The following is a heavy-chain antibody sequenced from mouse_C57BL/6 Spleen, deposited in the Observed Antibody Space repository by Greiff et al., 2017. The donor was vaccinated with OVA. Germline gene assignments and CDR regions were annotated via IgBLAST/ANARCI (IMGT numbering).Heavy chain of an antibody. Sequence: QVQLQQPGAELVKPGASVKMSCKASGYTFTSYWITWVKQRPGQGLEWIGEIDPSDSYTNYNQKFKGKSTLTVDKSSSTAYMQLSSLTSEDSAVYYCARGGGTNFDYWGQGTTLTVSS. CDR3: ARGGGTNFDY. D-gene: IGHD4-1*01. J-gene: IGHJ2*01. V-gene: IGHV1-69*01. CDR1: GYTFTSYW. CDR2: IDPSDSYT.